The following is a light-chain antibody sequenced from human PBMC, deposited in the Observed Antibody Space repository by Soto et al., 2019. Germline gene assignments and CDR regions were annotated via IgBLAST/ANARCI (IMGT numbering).Light chain of an antibody. CDR2: DAS. V-gene: IGKV3-11*01. J-gene: IGKJ2*01. Sequence: EIVLTQSPATLSLSPGERATLSCRASQSVSSYLAWYQQKPGQAPRLLIYDASNRATGIPARFSGSGSGTDFTLTISSLEPEDFAVYYCQQRNSWPTFGQGTKLEIK. CDR1: QSVSSY. CDR3: QQRNSWPT.